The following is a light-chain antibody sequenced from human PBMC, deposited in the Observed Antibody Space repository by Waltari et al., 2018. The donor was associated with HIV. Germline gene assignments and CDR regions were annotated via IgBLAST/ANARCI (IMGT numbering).Light chain of an antibody. CDR2: PAS. CDR3: QQYNSYPHT. Sequence: DIQMTQSPSSLSASVGDRVTITCRASQGINNYLAWFQQRPGKAPESLIYPASGLQSWVPSRFSGSRSGTDFTLTISSLQPEDFATYYCQQYNSYPHTFGQGTKLEIK. J-gene: IGKJ2*01. V-gene: IGKV1-16*01. CDR1: QGINNY.